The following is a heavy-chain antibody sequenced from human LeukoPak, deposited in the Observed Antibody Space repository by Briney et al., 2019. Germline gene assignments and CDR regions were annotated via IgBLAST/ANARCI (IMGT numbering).Heavy chain of an antibody. V-gene: IGHV3-11*04. Sequence: PGGTLRLSRAASGFTFSDFYMSWVPQTPGQGLEWLTYISSSGKDISYADSVKGRFTVSRDNAKNSLFLQMSSLRAEDTAVYYCAKTARVYDHWGQGTLVTVSS. CDR2: ISSSGKDI. CDR3: AKTARVYDH. CDR1: GFTFSDFY. J-gene: IGHJ4*02. D-gene: IGHD5/OR15-5a*01.